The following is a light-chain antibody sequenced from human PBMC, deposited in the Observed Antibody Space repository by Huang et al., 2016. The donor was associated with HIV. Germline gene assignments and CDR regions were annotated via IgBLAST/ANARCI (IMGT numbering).Light chain of an antibody. Sequence: DIVLTQSPATLSLSPGERATLSCRASQSVGSYLAWYQQKPGQAPRLLIYDASTRATGIPARFNGSGSGTDFTLTISSLEPEDFAVYSCQQRSNWPPSITFGQGTRLEIK. V-gene: IGKV3-11*01. CDR2: DAS. CDR3: QQRSNWPPSIT. CDR1: QSVGSY. J-gene: IGKJ5*01.